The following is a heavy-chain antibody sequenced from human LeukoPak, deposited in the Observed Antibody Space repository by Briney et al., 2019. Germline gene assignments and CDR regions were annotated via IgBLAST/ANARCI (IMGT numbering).Heavy chain of an antibody. CDR2: IYYSGST. D-gene: IGHD6-13*01. V-gene: IGHV4-39*01. CDR3: ARIKAAAGTVYFDY. J-gene: IGHJ4*02. CDR1: GGSISSSSYY. Sequence: SETLSLTCTVSGGSISSSSYYWGWIRQPPGKGLEWIGSIYYSGSTYYNPSLKSRVTISVDTSKNQFSLKLSSVTAADTAVYYCARIKAAAGTVYFDYWGQGTLVTFSS.